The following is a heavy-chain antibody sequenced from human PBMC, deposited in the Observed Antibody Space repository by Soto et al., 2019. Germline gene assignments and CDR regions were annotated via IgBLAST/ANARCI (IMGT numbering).Heavy chain of an antibody. CDR3: AREIEVAGSRSFDY. V-gene: IGHV1-2*02. CDR1: GYTFTAYY. CDR2: INPNSGGT. J-gene: IGHJ4*02. D-gene: IGHD6-19*01. Sequence: ASVKVSCTASGYTFTAYYIHWVRQAPGQGLEWMGWINPNSGGTNSAQKFQGRVTLTWDTSISTAYMDLSRLRSDDTAVYYCAREIEVAGSRSFDYWGQGTLVTVSS.